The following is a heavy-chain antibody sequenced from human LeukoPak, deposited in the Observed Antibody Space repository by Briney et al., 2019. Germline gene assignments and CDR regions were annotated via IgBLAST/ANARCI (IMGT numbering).Heavy chain of an antibody. CDR2: INHSGST. V-gene: IGHV4-34*01. J-gene: IGHJ6*03. D-gene: IGHD2-2*01. CDR1: GGSFSGYY. CDR3: ARGGQQLLCYYYYYYMDV. Sequence: SETLSLTCAVYGGSFSGYYWSWIRQPPGKGLEWIGEINHSGSTNYNPSLKSRVTISVDTSKNQFSLKLSSVTAADTAVYYCARGGQQLLCYYYYYYMDVWGKGTTVTVSS.